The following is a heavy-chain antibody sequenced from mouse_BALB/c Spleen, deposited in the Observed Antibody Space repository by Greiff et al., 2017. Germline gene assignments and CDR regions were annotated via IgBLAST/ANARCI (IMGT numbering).Heavy chain of an antibody. Sequence: EVQLVESGGGLVQPGGSRKLSCAASGFTFSSFGMHWVRQAPEKGLEWVAYISSGSSTIYYADTVKGRFTISRDNPKNTLFLQMTSLRSEDTAMYYCARRSSYGAMDYWGQGTSVTVSS. V-gene: IGHV5-17*02. J-gene: IGHJ4*01. CDR3: ARRSSYGAMDY. CDR1: GFTFSSFG. D-gene: IGHD1-1*01. CDR2: ISSGSSTI.